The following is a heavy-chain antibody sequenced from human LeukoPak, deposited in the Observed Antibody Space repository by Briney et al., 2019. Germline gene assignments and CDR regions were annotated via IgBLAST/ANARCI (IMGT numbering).Heavy chain of an antibody. D-gene: IGHD3-3*01. CDR1: GYTFTSYY. V-gene: IGHV1-46*01. J-gene: IGHJ3*02. Sequence: ASVKVSCKASGYTFTSYYMHWVRQAPGQGLEWMGIINPSGGSTSYAQKFQGRVTMTRDTSTSTVYMELSSLRSEDTAVYYCARVDYDFWSGYQLKGAFDIWGQGTMVTVSS. CDR2: INPSGGST. CDR3: ARVDYDFWSGYQLKGAFDI.